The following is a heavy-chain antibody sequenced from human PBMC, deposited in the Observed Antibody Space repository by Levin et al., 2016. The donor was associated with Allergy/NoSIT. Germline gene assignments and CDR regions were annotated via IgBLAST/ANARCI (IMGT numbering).Heavy chain of an antibody. J-gene: IGHJ4*02. CDR3: ARGSGSYSGDY. CDR2: IYYSGST. V-gene: IGHV4-59*12. Sequence: PGKGLEWIGYIYYSGSTSGTTNYKSSLKSRLTISIDTTKKQFSLNLTSVTAADTAVYYCARGSGSYSGDYWGQGTLVTVSS. D-gene: IGHD3-10*01.